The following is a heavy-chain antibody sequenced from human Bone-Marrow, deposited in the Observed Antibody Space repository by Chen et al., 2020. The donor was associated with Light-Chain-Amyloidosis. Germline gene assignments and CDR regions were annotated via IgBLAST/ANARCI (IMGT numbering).Heavy chain of an antibody. D-gene: IGHD5-12*01. CDR3: ARRRDGYNFDY. Sequence: GKXPGESLKISCKGSGYTFPNYWIGWVRQMPGKGLEWMGVIYPDDSDARYSPSFEGQVTISADKSITTAXXQWRSLKASDTAMYYCARRRDGYNFDYWGQGTLVTVSS. V-gene: IGHV5-51*01. CDR2: IYPDDSDA. CDR1: GYTFPNYW. J-gene: IGHJ4*02.